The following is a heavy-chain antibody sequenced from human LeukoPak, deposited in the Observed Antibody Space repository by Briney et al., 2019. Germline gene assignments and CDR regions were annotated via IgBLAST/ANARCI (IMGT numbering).Heavy chain of an antibody. D-gene: IGHD2-2*03. CDR2: ISSSSSYI. V-gene: IGHV3-21*01. J-gene: IGHJ3*02. CDR1: GFTFSSYS. CDR3: ARETVVDIVVVPAARGGTTDAFDI. Sequence: GGSLSLSCAASGFTFSSYSMNWVRQAPGKGLEWVSSISSSSSYIYYADSVKGRFTISRDNAKNSLYLQMNSLRAEDTAVYYCARETVVDIVVVPAARGGTTDAFDIWGQGTMVTVSS.